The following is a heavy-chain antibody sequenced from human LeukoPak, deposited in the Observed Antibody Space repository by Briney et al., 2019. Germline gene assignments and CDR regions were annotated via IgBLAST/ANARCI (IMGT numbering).Heavy chain of an antibody. V-gene: IGHV1-18*01. J-gene: IGHJ6*03. CDR3: ATVGPITISNYYYMDV. CDR1: GYTFTSYG. D-gene: IGHD3-9*01. Sequence: ASVKVSCKASGYTFTSYGISWVRQAPGQGLEWMGWISAYNGNTNYAQKLQGRVTMTEDTSTDTAYMELSSLRSEDTAVYYCATVGPITISNYYYMDVWGKGTTVTVSS. CDR2: ISAYNGNT.